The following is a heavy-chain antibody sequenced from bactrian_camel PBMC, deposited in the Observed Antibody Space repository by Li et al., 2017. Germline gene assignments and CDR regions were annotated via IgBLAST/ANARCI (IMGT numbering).Heavy chain of an antibody. CDR2: IDSGGEDT. CDR1: GFTFSTYA. J-gene: IGHJ4*01. D-gene: IGHD3*01. CDR3: KMNCDCYTGSWRPAECDY. V-gene: IGHV3S40*01. Sequence: QLVESGGGLVQPGGSLRLSCAASGFTFSTYAMSWVRQAPGKGLEWVSAIDSGGEDTYYTDSVKGRFTISTDKNKDTVYLQMDSLKPEDTGKYSCKMNCDCYTGSWRPAECDYWGQGTQVTVS.